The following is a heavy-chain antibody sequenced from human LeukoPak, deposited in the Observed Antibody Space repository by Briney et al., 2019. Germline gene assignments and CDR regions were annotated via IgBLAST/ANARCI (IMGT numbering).Heavy chain of an antibody. D-gene: IGHD3-10*01. Sequence: GASVKVSCKASRYTFTSYGISWVRQAPGQGLEWMGWISAYNGNTNYAQKLQGRVTMTTYTSTSTAYMELRSLRSDDTAVYYCARVEGYGSGSYIERDFDYWGLGTLVTVSS. CDR3: ARVEGYGSGSYIERDFDY. J-gene: IGHJ4*02. V-gene: IGHV1-18*01. CDR1: RYTFTSYG. CDR2: ISAYNGNT.